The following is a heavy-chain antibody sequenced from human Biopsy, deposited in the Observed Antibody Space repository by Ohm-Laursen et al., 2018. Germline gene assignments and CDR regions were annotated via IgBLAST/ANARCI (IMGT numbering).Heavy chain of an antibody. V-gene: IGHV4-59*11. Sequence: SETLSLTCTVSGGSFTGHYWTWIRQPPGKGLEWIGDVYYSGSTNRNPSLKSRVTILVDTSKNQFSLKLGSVTAADTAVYYCAKNLAVSSYALDIWGQGTMVTVSS. D-gene: IGHD2/OR15-2a*01. CDR3: AKNLAVSSYALDI. J-gene: IGHJ3*02. CDR2: VYYSGST. CDR1: GGSFTGHY.